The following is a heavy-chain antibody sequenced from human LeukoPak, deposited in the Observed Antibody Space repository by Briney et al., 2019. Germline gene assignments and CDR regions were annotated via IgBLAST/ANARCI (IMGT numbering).Heavy chain of an antibody. CDR3: ARDGQITIFGVVDSGDWFDP. D-gene: IGHD3-3*01. CDR1: GFTFSDYY. J-gene: IGHJ5*02. Sequence: KSGGSLRLSCAASGFTFSDYYMSWIRQAPGKGLEWVSYISSSGCTIYYADSVKGRFTISRDNAKNSLYLQMNSLRAEDTAVYYCARDGQITIFGVVDSGDWFDPWGQGTLVTVSS. CDR2: ISSSGCTI. V-gene: IGHV3-11*01.